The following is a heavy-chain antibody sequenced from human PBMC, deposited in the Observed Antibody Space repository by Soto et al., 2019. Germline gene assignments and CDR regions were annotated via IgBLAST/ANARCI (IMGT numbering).Heavy chain of an antibody. D-gene: IGHD4-4*01. CDR1: GGSISSYY. J-gene: IGHJ4*02. CDR2: GNTSCSA. CDR3: ARYRDYVDY. Sequence: SETLSLTCTVSGGSISSYYWSWIRHPPGKGLERMGRGNTSCSANYNSSLKSRVTVSVYTSKNQYPLKLSSVTAADTSVYYCARYRDYVDYWGQGTRLTVS. V-gene: IGHV4-4*07.